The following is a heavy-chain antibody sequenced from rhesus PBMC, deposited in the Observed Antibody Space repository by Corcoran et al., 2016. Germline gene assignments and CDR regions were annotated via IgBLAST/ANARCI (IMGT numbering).Heavy chain of an antibody. J-gene: IGHJ4*01. CDR2: IYGSSTST. CDR1: GGSISDSYR. CDR3: ARDHFMVATGIDY. V-gene: IGHV4S10*01. Sequence: QVQLQESGPGVVKPSETLSLTCAVSGGSISDSYRWSWIRQPPGKGLEWIGYIYGSSTSTNSNPSLKRRVTISKDPSQNQFSLKLSSVTAADTAVYYCARDHFMVATGIDYWGQGVLVTVSS. D-gene: IGHD4-4*01.